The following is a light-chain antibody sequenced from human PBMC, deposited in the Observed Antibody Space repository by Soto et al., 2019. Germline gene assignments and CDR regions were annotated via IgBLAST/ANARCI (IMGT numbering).Light chain of an antibody. CDR2: AAS. Sequence: DIQMTQSPSSLSASAGDRVTITCRASQGIKNNLAWYQQKPGKAPTLLIYAASTFQSGVPSRFSGSGSGTEFTLTISILQPEVVATYYCQKYSRVPVTFGPGTKVEIK. V-gene: IGKV1-27*01. CDR1: QGIKNN. J-gene: IGKJ3*01. CDR3: QKYSRVPVT.